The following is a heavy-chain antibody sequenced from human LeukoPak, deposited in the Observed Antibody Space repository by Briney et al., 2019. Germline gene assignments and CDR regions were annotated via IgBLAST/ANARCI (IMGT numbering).Heavy chain of an antibody. CDR3: ARKGTIFGVVEDNWFDP. CDR2: IIPIFGTA. CDR1: GCTFRSYA. D-gene: IGHD3-3*01. J-gene: IGHJ5*02. Sequence: GSSVKVSCKSSGCTFRSYAIRWVRPAPGQGLEWMGGIIPIFGTANYAQKFQGRVTITADESTSTAYMELSSLRSEDTAVYYCARKGTIFGVVEDNWFDPWGQGTLVTVSS. V-gene: IGHV1-69*01.